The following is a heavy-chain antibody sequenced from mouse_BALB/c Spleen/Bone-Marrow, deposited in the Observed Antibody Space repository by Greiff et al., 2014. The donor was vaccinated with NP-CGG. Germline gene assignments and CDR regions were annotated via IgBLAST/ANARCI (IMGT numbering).Heavy chain of an antibody. D-gene: IGHD3-3*01. V-gene: IGHV1-54*01. CDR3: ARRDGSYFDY. CDR1: GYAFTNYL. Sequence: ESGAELVRPGTSVKVSCKASGYAFTNYLIEWVKQRPGQGLEWTGMINPGSGGTNYNEKFKGKATLTADKSSSTAYMQLSSLTSDDSAVYFCARRDGSYFDYWGQGTTLTVSS. J-gene: IGHJ2*01. CDR2: INPGSGGT.